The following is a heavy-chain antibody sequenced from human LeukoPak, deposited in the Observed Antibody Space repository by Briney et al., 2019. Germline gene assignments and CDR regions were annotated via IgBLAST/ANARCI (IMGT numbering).Heavy chain of an antibody. CDR2: IYYSGST. J-gene: IGHJ4*02. CDR1: GGSISSYY. V-gene: IGHV4-59*01. D-gene: IGHD6-19*01. CDR3: ARGVIAVAGTVLNY. Sequence: SETLSLTCTVSGGSISSYYWSWIRQPPGKGLEWIGYIYYSGSTNYNPSLKSRVTISVDTSKNQFSLKLSSVTAADTAVYYCARGVIAVAGTVLNYWGQGTLVTVSS.